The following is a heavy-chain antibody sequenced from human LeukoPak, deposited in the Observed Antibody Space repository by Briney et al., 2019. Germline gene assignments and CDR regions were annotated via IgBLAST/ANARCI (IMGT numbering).Heavy chain of an antibody. CDR1: GYTFTGYY. D-gene: IGHD2-2*01. CDR3: AREPYCSSTSCYNTYYYYYYMDV. J-gene: IGHJ6*03. Sequence: GASVKVSCKASGYTFTGYYMHWVRQAPGQGLEWMGWINPNSGGTNYAQKFQGRVTMTRDTSISTAYMELSRLRSDDTAGYYCAREPYCSSTSCYNTYYYYYYMDVWGKGTTVTVSS. CDR2: INPNSGGT. V-gene: IGHV1-2*02.